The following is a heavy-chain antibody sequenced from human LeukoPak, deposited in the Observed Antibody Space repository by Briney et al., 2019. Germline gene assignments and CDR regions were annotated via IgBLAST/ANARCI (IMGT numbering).Heavy chain of an antibody. CDR1: GGSIISGGYS. CDR2: IYYGGGT. CDR3: AREGTYSYASSGYYHDAFDI. J-gene: IGHJ3*02. Sequence: ASETLSLTCSVSGGSIISGGYSWSWIRQPPGKGLEWIGYIYYGGGTYNNPSLKSRVTISVDTSKNHFSLKLNSVTAADTAVYYCAREGTYSYASSGYYHDAFDIWGQGTMVTVSS. D-gene: IGHD3-22*01. V-gene: IGHV4-30-4*07.